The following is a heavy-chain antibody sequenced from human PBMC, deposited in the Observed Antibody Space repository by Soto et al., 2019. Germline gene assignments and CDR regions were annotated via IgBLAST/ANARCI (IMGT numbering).Heavy chain of an antibody. J-gene: IGHJ6*02. V-gene: IGHV3-48*03. CDR3: ARGPMVRGVIAYYYYGMDV. CDR2: ISSSGSTI. Sequence: GGSLRLSCAASGFTFSSYEMNWVRQAPGKGLEWVSYISSSGSTIYYADSVKGRFTISRDNAKNSLYLQMNSLRAEDTAVYYCARGPMVRGVIAYYYYGMDVWGQGTTFTVSS. CDR1: GFTFSSYE. D-gene: IGHD3-10*01.